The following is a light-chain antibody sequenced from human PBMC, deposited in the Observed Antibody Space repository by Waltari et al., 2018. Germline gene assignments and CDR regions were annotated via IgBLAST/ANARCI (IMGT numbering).Light chain of an antibody. CDR2: YAS. J-gene: IGKJ2*01. V-gene: IGKV6D-21*02. CDR1: QSIGNS. Sequence: EIVLTQSPDFQSVTPKETVTITCRASQSIGNSLHWYQHKSEQSPKLLMKYASQSVSGVPSRFTGGGSGTDFTLTINSLEAEDVAVYYCQHYYSTPNTFGQGTKLEIK. CDR3: QHYYSTPNT.